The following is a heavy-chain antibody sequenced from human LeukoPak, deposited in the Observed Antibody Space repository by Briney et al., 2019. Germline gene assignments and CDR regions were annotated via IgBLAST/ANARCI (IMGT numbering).Heavy chain of an antibody. Sequence: GGSLRLSCAASGFTYSSYGMHWVRQAPGKGLEWVAVISYDGSNKYYADSVKGRFTISRDNSKNTLYLQMNSLRAEDTAVYYCANLFRGSTGFDYWGQGTLVTVSS. J-gene: IGHJ4*02. CDR3: ANLFRGSTGFDY. CDR2: ISYDGSNK. CDR1: GFTYSSYG. V-gene: IGHV3-30*18. D-gene: IGHD3-10*01.